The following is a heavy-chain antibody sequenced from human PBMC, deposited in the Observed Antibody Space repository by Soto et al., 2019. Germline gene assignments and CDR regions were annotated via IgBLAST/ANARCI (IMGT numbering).Heavy chain of an antibody. V-gene: IGHV1-69*01. CDR3: ARGGIAGPGYYYYGMDV. CDR1: GGTFSSYA. Sequence: QVQLVQSGAEVKKPGSSVKVSCKASGGTFSSYAISWVRQAPGQGLEWMGGIIPIFGTANYAQKFQGRVTITADESTSTAYMELSSLRSEDTAVYYGARGGIAGPGYYYYGMDVWGQGTTVTVSS. D-gene: IGHD6-13*01. J-gene: IGHJ6*02. CDR2: IIPIFGTA.